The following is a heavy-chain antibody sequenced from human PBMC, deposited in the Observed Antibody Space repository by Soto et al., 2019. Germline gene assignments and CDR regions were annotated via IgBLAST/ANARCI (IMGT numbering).Heavy chain of an antibody. V-gene: IGHV2-5*02. CDR2: IYWDDRK. D-gene: IGHD3-10*01. CDR3: ANKRGGFGELLS. J-gene: IGHJ5*02. Sequence: QITLKESGTTLVKPTQTLTLTCTFSGFSLSTSGVGVSWIRQPPGKALEWLAIIYWDDRKLYSPSLKSRLTITKNTTKNQVVLTMTNMDLVDTATYYGANKRGGFGELLSWGQGTLFTVSS. CDR1: GFSLSTSGVG.